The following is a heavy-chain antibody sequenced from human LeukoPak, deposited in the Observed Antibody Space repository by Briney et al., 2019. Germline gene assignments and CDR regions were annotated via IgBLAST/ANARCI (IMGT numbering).Heavy chain of an antibody. D-gene: IGHD5-12*01. CDR3: ARSGRGYEDAFDI. Sequence: PGGSLRLSCAASGFTFSSYSMNWVRQAPGKGLEWVSYIRSSSRTIYYADSVKGRFTISRDNAKNSLYLQMNSLRAEDTAVYYCARSGRGYEDAFDIWGQGTMVIVSS. V-gene: IGHV3-48*04. J-gene: IGHJ3*02. CDR1: GFTFSSYS. CDR2: IRSSSRTI.